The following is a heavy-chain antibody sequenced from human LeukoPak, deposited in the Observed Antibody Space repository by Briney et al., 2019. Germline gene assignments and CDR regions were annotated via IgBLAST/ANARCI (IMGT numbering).Heavy chain of an antibody. CDR2: IYHSGST. CDR1: GGSISSSNW. D-gene: IGHD3-22*01. CDR3: ARGASTAYYYDSSGRPYFDY. V-gene: IGHV4-4*02. J-gene: IGHJ4*02. Sequence: SETLSLTCAVSGGSISSSNWWSWVRQPPGKGLEWIGEIYHSGSTNYNPSLKSRVTISVDKSKNQFSLKLSSVTAADTAVYYCARGASTAYYYDSSGRPYFDYWGQGTLVTVSS.